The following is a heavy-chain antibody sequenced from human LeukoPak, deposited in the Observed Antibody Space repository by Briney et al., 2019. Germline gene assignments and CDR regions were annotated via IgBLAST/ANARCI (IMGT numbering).Heavy chain of an antibody. Sequence: GGALRLSCAVSGFSFSDHYLDWVRQTPGRGLEWVGRSRIKPDGYITQYAASVKDRFTISRDESKDSLHLQMNSLKTEDTAVYYCVRGLNSFDLWGQGTPVTVSS. CDR2: SRIKPDGYIT. V-gene: IGHV3-72*01. J-gene: IGHJ4*02. CDR1: GFSFSDHY. CDR3: VRGLNSFDL.